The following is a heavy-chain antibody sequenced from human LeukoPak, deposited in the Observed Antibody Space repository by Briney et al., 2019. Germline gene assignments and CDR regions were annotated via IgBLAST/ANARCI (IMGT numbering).Heavy chain of an antibody. Sequence: GGSLRLSCAASGFTFDDYAMHWVRQAPGKGLEWVSLISWDGGGTYYADTVKGRFTISRDNSKKSLYLQMNSLRAEDTALYYCAKDMAAYYYASGNIDYWGQGTLVTVSS. V-gene: IGHV3-43D*03. CDR2: ISWDGGGT. CDR1: GFTFDDYA. CDR3: AKDMAAYYYASGNIDY. J-gene: IGHJ4*02. D-gene: IGHD3-10*01.